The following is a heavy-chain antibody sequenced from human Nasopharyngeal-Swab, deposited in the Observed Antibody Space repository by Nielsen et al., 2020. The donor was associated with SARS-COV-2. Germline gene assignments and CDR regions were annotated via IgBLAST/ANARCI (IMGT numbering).Heavy chain of an antibody. Sequence: ASVKVSCKASGYTFTSYDINWVRQATGQGLEWMGWMNPNSGNTGYAQKFQGRVTMTRNTSISTAYMELSSLRSEDTAVHYCARVGDSSGYYYDDAFDIWGQGTMVTVSS. CDR3: ARVGDSSGYYYDDAFDI. CDR1: GYTFTSYD. J-gene: IGHJ3*02. V-gene: IGHV1-8*01. CDR2: MNPNSGNT. D-gene: IGHD3-22*01.